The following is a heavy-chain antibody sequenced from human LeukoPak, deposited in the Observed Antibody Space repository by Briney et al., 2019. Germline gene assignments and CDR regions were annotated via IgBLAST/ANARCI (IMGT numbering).Heavy chain of an antibody. Sequence: GASVKVSCKASGYTFTSYGISWVRQAPGQGLKWMGWISAYNGNTNYAQKLQGRVTMTTDTSTSTAYMELSSLRSEDTAVYYCATFLGATNAFDIWGQGTMVTVSS. V-gene: IGHV1-18*01. CDR2: ISAYNGNT. CDR3: ATFLGATNAFDI. J-gene: IGHJ3*02. CDR1: GYTFTSYG. D-gene: IGHD1-26*01.